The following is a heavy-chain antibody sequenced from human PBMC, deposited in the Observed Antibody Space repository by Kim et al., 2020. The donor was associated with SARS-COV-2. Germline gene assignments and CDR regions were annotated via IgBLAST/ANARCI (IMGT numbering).Heavy chain of an antibody. J-gene: IGHJ4*02. V-gene: IGHV3-23*01. D-gene: IGHD2-8*01. CDR1: GFTFSDCA. CDR2: IETHGGST. Sequence: GGSLRLSCAASGFTFSDCAMNWVRQAPGKGLEWVSAIETHGGSTYYAASVKGRFTISRDNSKNMLYLQMNSLRAEDTAVYYCAKNGVAYRAFDYWGQGTL. CDR3: AKNGVAYRAFDY.